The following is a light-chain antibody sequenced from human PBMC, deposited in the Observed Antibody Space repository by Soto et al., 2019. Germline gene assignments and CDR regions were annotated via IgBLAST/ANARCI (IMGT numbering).Light chain of an antibody. CDR3: QQSYSTPLP. CDR1: QSISSY. Sequence: DIQMTQSPSSLSASVGDRVTITCRASQSISSYLNWYQQKPGKAPKLLIYAASSLQSGVPSRFSGSGPGTDFTLTISSLQPEDFATYYCQQSYSTPLPFGQGTRLEIK. V-gene: IGKV1-39*01. J-gene: IGKJ5*01. CDR2: AAS.